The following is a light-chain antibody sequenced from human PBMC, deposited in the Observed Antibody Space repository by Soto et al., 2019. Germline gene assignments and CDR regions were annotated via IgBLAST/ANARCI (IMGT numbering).Light chain of an antibody. J-gene: IGLJ2*01. CDR1: SSDVGGYNY. CDR3: SSYTTSSTPVV. Sequence: QSALTQPASVSGSPGQSITISCTGTSSDVGGYNYVSWYQQHPGKGPKLMIYEVSNRPSGVSNRFSGSKSGNTASLTISGLQAEDEAEYYCSSYTTSSTPVVFGGGIKVTVL. CDR2: EVS. V-gene: IGLV2-14*01.